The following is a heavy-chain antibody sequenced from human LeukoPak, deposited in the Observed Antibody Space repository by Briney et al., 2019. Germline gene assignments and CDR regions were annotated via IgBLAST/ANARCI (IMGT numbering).Heavy chain of an antibody. D-gene: IGHD1-1*01. CDR1: GFTFSSYS. V-gene: IGHV3-21*04. J-gene: IGHJ4*02. CDR3: ARGYFLEGGY. Sequence: GGSLSLSCAASGFTFSSYSMNWVRQAPGKGMEWVSSISSSSSYIYYADSVKGRFTISRDNAKNSLYLQMNSLRAEDTAVYYCARGYFLEGGYWGQGTLVTVSS. CDR2: ISSSSSYI.